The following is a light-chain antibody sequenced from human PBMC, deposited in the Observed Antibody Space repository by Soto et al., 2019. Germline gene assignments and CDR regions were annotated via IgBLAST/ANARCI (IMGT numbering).Light chain of an antibody. J-gene: IGKJ1*01. CDR2: GAS. CDR1: QGISSN. Sequence: EIVMTQSPATLSVSPGEGATLSCRASQGISSNLAWYQQKPGQAPRLLITGASTRATGIAARISGSGSGTEFTLTISSLQSEDFAVYYCQQYNNWPWTFGQGTKVEIK. V-gene: IGKV3-15*01. CDR3: QQYNNWPWT.